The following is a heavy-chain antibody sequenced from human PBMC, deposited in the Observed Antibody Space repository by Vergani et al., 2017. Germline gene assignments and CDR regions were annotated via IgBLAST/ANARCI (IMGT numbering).Heavy chain of an antibody. CDR1: GYTFTSYY. CDR2: INPSGGST. J-gene: IGHJ3*02. CDR3: ARAARGSGSWADHDAFDI. V-gene: IGHV1-46*01. Sequence: QVQLVQSGAEVKKPGASVKVSCKASGYTFTSYYMHWVRQAPGQGLEWMGIINPSGGSTSYAQKFQGRVTMTRDTPTSTVYMELSSLRSEDTAVYYCARAARGSGSWADHDAFDIWGQGTMVTVSS. D-gene: IGHD3-10*01.